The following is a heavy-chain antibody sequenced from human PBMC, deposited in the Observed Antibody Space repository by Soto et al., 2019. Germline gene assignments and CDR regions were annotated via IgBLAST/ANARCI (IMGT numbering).Heavy chain of an antibody. D-gene: IGHD5-18*01. CDR2: ISYDGRNK. Sequence: QVQLVESGGGVVQPGRSLRLSCAASGFTFSSNAIHWIRQAPGKGLQWVAVISYDGRNKFYADSVKGRITISRDNSKNMLYLHMNSLRLEDTAVYYCARDSGSYGQPADFDYWGQGTLVTVSS. CDR3: ARDSGSYGQPADFDY. CDR1: GFTFSSNA. J-gene: IGHJ4*02. V-gene: IGHV3-30-3*01.